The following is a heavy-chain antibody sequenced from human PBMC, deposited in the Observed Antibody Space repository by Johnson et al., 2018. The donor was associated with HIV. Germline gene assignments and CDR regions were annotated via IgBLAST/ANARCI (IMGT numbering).Heavy chain of an antibody. CDR2: IRYDGSNK. CDR3: AKGDGIVGGSDAFDI. J-gene: IGHJ3*02. CDR1: GFTFSHAW. Sequence: QVQLVESGGGLVQPGRSLRLSCAASGFTFSHAWMTWVRQAPGKGLEWVAFIRYDGSNKYYADSVKGRFTISRDNSKNTLYLQMSSLRAEDTAVYYCAKGDGIVGGSDAFDIWGQGTMVTVSS. D-gene: IGHD1-26*01. V-gene: IGHV3-30*02.